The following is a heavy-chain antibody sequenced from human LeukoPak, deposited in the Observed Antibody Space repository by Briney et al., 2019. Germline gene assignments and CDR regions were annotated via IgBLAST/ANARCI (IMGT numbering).Heavy chain of an antibody. CDR2: IRGSGGTA. V-gene: IGHV3-23*01. CDR3: AKWTAVPTNDY. J-gene: IGHJ4*02. CDR1: GFTFSNYA. Sequence: PGGSLRLSCAASGFTFSNYAMSWVRQAPGKGREWVSAIRGSGGTAYYADSVKGRVTISRDNSKNTLWLQMTSLRAEDTAVYYCAKWTAVPTNDYWGQGTLVTVSS. D-gene: IGHD5-12*01.